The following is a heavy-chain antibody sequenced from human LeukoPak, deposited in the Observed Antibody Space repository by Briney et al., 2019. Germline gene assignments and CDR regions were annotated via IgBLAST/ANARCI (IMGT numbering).Heavy chain of an antibody. D-gene: IGHD2-21*02. J-gene: IGHJ4*02. CDR2: VSGSGDST. CDR3: AKDPRRTVTAFDY. V-gene: IGHV3-23*01. CDR1: GFTFSSYA. Sequence: PGGSLRLSCAASGFTFSSYAMSLVRQATGKGLEWVSAVSGSGDSTYYADSVKGRFTISRDNSKNTLYLQMNRPRAEDTAVYYCAKDPRRTVTAFDYWGQGTLVTVSS.